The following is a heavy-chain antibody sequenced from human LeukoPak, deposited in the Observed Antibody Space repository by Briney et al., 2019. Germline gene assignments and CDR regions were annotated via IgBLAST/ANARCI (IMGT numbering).Heavy chain of an antibody. V-gene: IGHV1-8*01. CDR1: GYTFTSSD. J-gene: IGHJ4*02. D-gene: IGHD3-3*01. Sequence: ASVKVSCKASGYTFTSSDINWVRQATGQGLEWMGWMNPNSGNTGYAQKFQGRVTMTRNTSISTAYMELSSLRSEDTAVYYCAREGRKLRCFDYWGQGTLVTVSS. CDR2: MNPNSGNT. CDR3: AREGRKLRCFDY.